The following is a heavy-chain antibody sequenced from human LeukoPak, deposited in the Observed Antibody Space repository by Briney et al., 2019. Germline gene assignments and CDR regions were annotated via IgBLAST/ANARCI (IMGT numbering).Heavy chain of an antibody. V-gene: IGHV5-51*01. CDR1: GYSFTSYW. J-gene: IGHJ4*02. CDR2: IYPGDSDT. D-gene: IGHD3-9*01. CDR3: GRTFRYFDWLVPYYFDY. Sequence: GESLKISCKGSGYSFTSYWIGWVRQMPGKGLEWMGIIYPGDSDTRYSPSFQGQVTISADKSISTAYLQWSSLKASDTAMYYCGRTFRYFDWLVPYYFDYWGQGTLVTVSS.